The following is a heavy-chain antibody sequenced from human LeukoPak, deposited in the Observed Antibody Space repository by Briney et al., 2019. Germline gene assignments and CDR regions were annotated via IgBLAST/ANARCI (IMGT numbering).Heavy chain of an antibody. CDR2: INPSDGAT. CDR3: AREQRGGLSGNLGGLFASYYTYHYMDV. J-gene: IGHJ6*03. D-gene: IGHD3-16*01. CDR1: GYTFTKYY. V-gene: IGHV1-46*01. Sequence: GASVKVSCKASGYTFTKYYIHWVRHAPGRGLEWMGMINPSDGATTYAQRFQGRVTMTRDMSTTTVYVDLRSLRPEDTAAYFWAREQRGGLSGNLGGLFASYYTYHYMDVWGRGTTVTVSS.